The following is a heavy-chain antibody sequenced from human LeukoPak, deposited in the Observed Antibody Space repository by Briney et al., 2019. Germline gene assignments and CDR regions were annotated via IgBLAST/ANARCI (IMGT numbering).Heavy chain of an antibody. CDR1: GDTFTRYG. J-gene: IGHJ4*02. D-gene: IGHD1-1*01. V-gene: IGHV1-18*04. CDR3: ARVARTTGTTDFDY. CDR2: ISTYNGHT. Sequence: ASVKVSCKASGDTFTRYGISWVRQAPGQGLEWMGWISTYNGHTKYAQKLQGRVTMTTDTSTTTAYMELRGLTSDDTAVYYCARVARTTGTTDFDYWGQGTLVTVSS.